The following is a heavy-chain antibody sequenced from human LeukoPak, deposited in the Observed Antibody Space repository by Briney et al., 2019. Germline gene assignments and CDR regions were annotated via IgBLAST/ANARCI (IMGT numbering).Heavy chain of an antibody. CDR3: AKDQTLIIAGFDY. V-gene: IGHV3-23*01. J-gene: IGHJ4*02. D-gene: IGHD3-22*01. CDR1: GFTFNNYA. CDR2: ISDSGGTT. Sequence: GGSLRLSCAASGFTFNNYAMSWVRQAPGKGLEWVSGISDSGGTTYYADSVKGRFTISRDDSKNTLYLQMNSLRAEDTAVYYCAKDQTLIIAGFDYWGQGTLVTVSS.